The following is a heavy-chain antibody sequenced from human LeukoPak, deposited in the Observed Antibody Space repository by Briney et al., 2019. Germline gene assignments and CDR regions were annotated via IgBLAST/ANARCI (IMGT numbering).Heavy chain of an antibody. Sequence: PSETLSLTCTVSGGSINSGSYYWSWIRQPPGKGLECIGYIYYRGSTNYNPSLKSRATISVDTSKNQFSLKLSSVTAADTAVYYCARVWKTGMTGYYSDLWGRGTLVTVSS. J-gene: IGHJ2*01. CDR2: IYYRGST. CDR3: ARVWKTGMTGYYSDL. D-gene: IGHD3-9*01. CDR1: GGSINSGSYY. V-gene: IGHV4-61*01.